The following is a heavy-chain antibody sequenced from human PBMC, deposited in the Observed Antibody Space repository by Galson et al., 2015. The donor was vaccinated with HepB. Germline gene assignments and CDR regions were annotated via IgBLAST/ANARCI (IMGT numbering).Heavy chain of an antibody. CDR3: ARDLTDYYDSSSFGY. V-gene: IGHV3-30-3*01. Sequence: SLRLSCAASGFTFSSYAMHWVRQAPGKGLERAAVISYDGSNKYYADSVKGRFTISRDNSKNTLYLQMNSLRAEDTAVYYCARDLTDYYDSSSFGYWGQGTLVTVSS. CDR2: ISYDGSNK. D-gene: IGHD3-22*01. CDR1: GFTFSSYA. J-gene: IGHJ4*02.